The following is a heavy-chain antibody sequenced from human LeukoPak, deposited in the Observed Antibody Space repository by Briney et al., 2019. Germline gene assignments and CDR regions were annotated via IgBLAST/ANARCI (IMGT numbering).Heavy chain of an antibody. CDR2: IYSNGNT. V-gene: IGHV4-59*01. J-gene: IGHJ3*02. Sequence: SETLSLICIVSGGSFSSSYWSWIRQSPGKGLEWIAYIYSNGNTNSNPSLKSRVTIAVDTSQSQFSLKLSSVTAANTAVYYCARGLVGLTPHAGVFQIWGQGTKVTVSS. D-gene: IGHD1-26*01. CDR3: ARGLVGLTPHAGVFQI. CDR1: GGSFSSSY.